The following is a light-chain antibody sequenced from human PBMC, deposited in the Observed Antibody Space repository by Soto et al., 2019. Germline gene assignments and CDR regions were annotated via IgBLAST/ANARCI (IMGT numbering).Light chain of an antibody. CDR2: DAS. CDR1: QSVSTY. V-gene: IGKV3-11*01. CDR3: QHRSRWPPAAS. J-gene: IGKJ4*01. Sequence: EVVLTQSPATLSLSPGERATLSCRASQSVSTYLAWYQHKPGQAPRLLNYDASIRATGTPARFSGGGSGTDLHLAISSLPPEDLAVDYSQHRSRWPPAASLGGGTKVEIK.